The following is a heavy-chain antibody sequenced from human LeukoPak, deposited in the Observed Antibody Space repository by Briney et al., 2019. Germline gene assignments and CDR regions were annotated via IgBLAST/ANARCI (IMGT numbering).Heavy chain of an antibody. V-gene: IGHV4-34*01. J-gene: IGHJ4*02. CDR2: INHSGST. CDR3: ARARGVDRSNGHKYYFDY. CDR1: GGSFSGYY. Sequence: PSETLSLTCAVYGGSFSGYYWSWPRQPPGKGLEWIGEINHSGSTNYNPSLKSRVTISVDTSKNQFSLKLSSVTAADTAVYYCARARGVDRSNGHKYYFDYWGQGTLVTVSS. D-gene: IGHD3-3*01.